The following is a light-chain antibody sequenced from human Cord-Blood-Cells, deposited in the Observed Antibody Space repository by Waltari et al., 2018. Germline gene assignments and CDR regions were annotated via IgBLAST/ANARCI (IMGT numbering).Light chain of an antibody. CDR1: QSISSW. J-gene: IGKJ2*03. CDR3: QQYNSYSYS. Sequence: DIQLTQPPSTLSASLVDRVSITCRASQSISSWLAWYQQKPGKAPKLLIYKASSLESGVPSRFSGSGSGTEFTLTISSLQPDDFATYYCQQYNSYSYSFGQGTKLEIK. V-gene: IGKV1-5*03. CDR2: KAS.